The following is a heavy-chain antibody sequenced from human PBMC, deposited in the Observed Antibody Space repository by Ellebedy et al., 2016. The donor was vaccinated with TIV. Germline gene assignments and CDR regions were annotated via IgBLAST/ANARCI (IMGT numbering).Heavy chain of an antibody. D-gene: IGHD3-10*01. CDR1: GASITSGGYY. CDR2: NYKGGDT. J-gene: IGHJ4*02. Sequence: SETLSLXXSVSGASITSGGYYWSWIRQHPEKGLEWIGHNYKGGDTYYNPSLKSRVVISMDTSKNQFSLKVISVTAADTAVYYCARGDGSGSYYRWGQGTLVTVSS. CDR3: ARGDGSGSYYR. V-gene: IGHV4-31*03.